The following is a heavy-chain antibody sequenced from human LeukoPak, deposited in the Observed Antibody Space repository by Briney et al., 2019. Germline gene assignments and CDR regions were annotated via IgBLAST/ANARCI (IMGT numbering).Heavy chain of an antibody. V-gene: IGHV4-30-2*01. Sequence: PSQTLSLACAVSGGSISSGGYSWSWIRQPPGKGLEWIGYIYHSGSTYYNPSLKSRVTISVDRSKNQFSPKLSSVTAADTAVYYCARASVATNDAFDIWGQGTMVTVSS. CDR1: GGSISSGGYS. CDR2: IYHSGST. CDR3: ARASVATNDAFDI. D-gene: IGHD5-12*01. J-gene: IGHJ3*02.